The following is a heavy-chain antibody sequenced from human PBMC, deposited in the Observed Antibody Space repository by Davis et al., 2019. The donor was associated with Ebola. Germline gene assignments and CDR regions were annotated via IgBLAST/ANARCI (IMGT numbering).Heavy chain of an antibody. CDR1: GYTFTGYY. V-gene: IGHV1-2*02. CDR2: INPNSGGT. Sequence: ASVKVSCKASGYTFTGYYMHWVRQAPGQGLEWMGWINPNSGGTNYAQKLQGRVTMTTDTSTSTAYMELRSLRSDDTAVYYCARDITMIVGGWFDPWGQGTLVTVSS. J-gene: IGHJ5*02. D-gene: IGHD3-22*01. CDR3: ARDITMIVGGWFDP.